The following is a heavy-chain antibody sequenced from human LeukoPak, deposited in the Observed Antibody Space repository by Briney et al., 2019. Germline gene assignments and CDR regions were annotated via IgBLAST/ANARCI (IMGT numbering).Heavy chain of an antibody. V-gene: IGHV1-8*03. Sequence: GASVKVSCRASGYKFTGYYMHWVRQAPGQGLEWMGWMNPNSGNTGYAQKFQGRVTITRNTSISTAYMELSSLRSEDTAVYYCARGSGSYLWWGQGTLVTVSS. J-gene: IGHJ4*02. D-gene: IGHD3-10*01. CDR3: ARGSGSYLW. CDR1: GYKFTGYY. CDR2: MNPNSGNT.